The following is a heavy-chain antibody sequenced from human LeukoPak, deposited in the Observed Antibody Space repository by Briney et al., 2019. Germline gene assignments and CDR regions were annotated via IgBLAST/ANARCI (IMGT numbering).Heavy chain of an antibody. CDR3: ARTYCSSTSCYTQWFDP. V-gene: IGHV1-69*02. CDR1: GGTFSSYT. CDR2: IIPMLGIV. J-gene: IGHJ5*02. Sequence: SVEVSCKASGGTFSSYTISWVRQAPGQGLEWMGRIIPMLGIVNYAQKLQGRVTITADQSTSTAYMELSSLRSEDTAIYYCARTYCSSTSCYTQWFDPWGQGTLVTVSS. D-gene: IGHD2-2*01.